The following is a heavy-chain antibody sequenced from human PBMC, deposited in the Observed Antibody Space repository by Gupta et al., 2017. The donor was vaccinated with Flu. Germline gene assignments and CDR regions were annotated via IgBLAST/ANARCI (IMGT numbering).Heavy chain of an antibody. Sequence: WIRQPPGKGLEWIGEINHSGSTNYNPSLKSRVTISVDTSKNQFSLKLSSVTAADTAVYYCASQDGDYAAGTHWGQGTLVTVSS. CDR2: INHSGST. J-gene: IGHJ4*02. D-gene: IGHD4-17*01. V-gene: IGHV4-34*01. CDR3: ASQDGDYAAGTH.